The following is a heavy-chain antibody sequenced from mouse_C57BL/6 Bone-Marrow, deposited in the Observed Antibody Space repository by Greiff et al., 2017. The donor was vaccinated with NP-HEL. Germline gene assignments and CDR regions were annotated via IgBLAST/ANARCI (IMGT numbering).Heavy chain of an antibody. D-gene: IGHD2-4*01. CDR1: GYTFTTYP. V-gene: IGHV1-47*01. CDR3: ARRRDYDYDGGYFDY. J-gene: IGHJ2*01. CDR2: FHPYNDDT. Sequence: VQLQESGAELVKPGASVKMSCKASGYTFTTYPIEWMRQNHGKSLEWIGNFHPYNDDTKYNEKFKGKATLTVEKSSSTVYLELSRLTSDDSAVYYCARRRDYDYDGGYFDYWGQGTTLTVSS.